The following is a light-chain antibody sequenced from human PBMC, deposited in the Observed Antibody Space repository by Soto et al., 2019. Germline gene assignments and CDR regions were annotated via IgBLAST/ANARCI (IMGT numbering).Light chain of an antibody. Sequence: SYELTQPPPVSVAPGQTARFTCGGDIIGSESVHWYQQKPGQAPIVVVYDDSDRPSGIPERFSGSSSGNTATLTISGVEAGDEADYYCQVWNNSSDHYVFGTGTKVTVL. CDR2: DDS. CDR1: IIGSES. V-gene: IGLV3-21*02. CDR3: QVWNNSSDHYV. J-gene: IGLJ1*01.